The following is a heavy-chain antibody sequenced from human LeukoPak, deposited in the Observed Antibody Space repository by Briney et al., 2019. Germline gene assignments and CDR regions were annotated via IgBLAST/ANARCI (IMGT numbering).Heavy chain of an antibody. CDR2: ISSSSSYI. Sequence: GGSLRLSCAASGFTFSGYSMNWVRQAPGKGLEWVSSISSSSSYIYYADSVKGRFTISRDNAKDSLYLQMNSLRAEDTAVYYCARGGYCSGGSCRLDYWGQGTLVTVSS. J-gene: IGHJ4*02. D-gene: IGHD2-15*01. CDR1: GFTFSGYS. V-gene: IGHV3-21*01. CDR3: ARGGYCSGGSCRLDY.